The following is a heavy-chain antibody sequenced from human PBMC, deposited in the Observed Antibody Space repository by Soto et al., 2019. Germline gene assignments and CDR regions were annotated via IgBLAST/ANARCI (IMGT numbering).Heavy chain of an antibody. J-gene: IGHJ4*02. CDR3: ARKYSGTYPPPYYFDS. CDR1: GYSFTKYW. D-gene: IGHD1-26*01. V-gene: IGHV5-51*01. CDR2: IYPGDSDA. Sequence: RGESLKISCQGSGYSFTKYWIGWVRQMPGKGLEWMGMIYPGDSDARYSPSFQGQVIISADKSINTAYLQWSSLRALDTAIYYCARKYSGTYPPPYYFDSWGQGTLVTVSS.